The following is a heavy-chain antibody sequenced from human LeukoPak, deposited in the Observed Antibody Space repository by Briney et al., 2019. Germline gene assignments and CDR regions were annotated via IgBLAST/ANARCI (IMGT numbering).Heavy chain of an antibody. D-gene: IGHD3-22*01. V-gene: IGHV3-66*01. CDR3: ARGYDSGGYY. CDR1: GFTVSSHY. CDR2: IYSGGAT. Sequence: GGSLRLSCAASGFTVSSHYMNWVRQAPGKGLEWVSVIYSGGATYYADSVKGRFTISRDKSKTTLYLQMNSLRAEDTAVYYCARGYDSGGYYWGQGTLVTVSS. J-gene: IGHJ4*02.